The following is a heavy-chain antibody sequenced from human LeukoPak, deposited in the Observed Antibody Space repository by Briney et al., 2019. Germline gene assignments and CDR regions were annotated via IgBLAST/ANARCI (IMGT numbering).Heavy chain of an antibody. Sequence: PGGSLRLSCAASGFTVSNNYMSWVRQAPGKGLEWVSAIYGGGNTYYADSVKGRFTISRDNSKNTLYLQMNSLRAEDTAVYYCAKDSKIVGPTFRSYHYMDVWGEGTTVTVSS. D-gene: IGHD1-26*01. V-gene: IGHV3-66*01. J-gene: IGHJ6*03. CDR1: GFTVSNNY. CDR3: AKDSKIVGPTFRSYHYMDV. CDR2: IYGGGNT.